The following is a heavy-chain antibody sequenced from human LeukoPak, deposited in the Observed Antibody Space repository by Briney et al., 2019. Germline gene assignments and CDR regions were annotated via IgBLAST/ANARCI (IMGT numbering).Heavy chain of an antibody. D-gene: IGHD3-10*01. CDR1: GGSISNYY. CDR3: ARDSGTTGEVKFDP. CDR2: IYYSGST. J-gene: IGHJ5*02. Sequence: SETLSLTCTVSGGSISNYYWSWIRQPPGKGLEWIGYIYYSGSTNYNPSLKSRVTISVDTSKNQFSLKLRSVTAADTAVYYCARDSGTTGEVKFDPWGQGTLVTVSS. V-gene: IGHV4-59*01.